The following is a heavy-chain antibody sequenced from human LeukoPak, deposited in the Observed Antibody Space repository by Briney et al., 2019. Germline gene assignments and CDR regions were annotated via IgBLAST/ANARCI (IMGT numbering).Heavy chain of an antibody. D-gene: IGHD3-3*01. Sequence: NPSETLSLTCAVYGGSFSGYYWSWIRQPPGKGLEWIGEINHSGSTNYNPSLKSRVTISVDTSKNQFSLKLSSVTAADTAVYYCARGLKLRGYIDYWDQGTLVTVSS. CDR3: ARGLKLRGYIDY. CDR2: INHSGST. V-gene: IGHV4-34*01. J-gene: IGHJ4*02. CDR1: GGSFSGYY.